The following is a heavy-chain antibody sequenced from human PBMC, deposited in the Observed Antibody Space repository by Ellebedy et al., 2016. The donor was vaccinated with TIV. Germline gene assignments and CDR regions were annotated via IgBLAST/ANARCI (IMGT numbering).Heavy chain of an antibody. V-gene: IGHV2-26*01. Sequence: SGPTLVKPKETLTLTCTVSGFSLTNIIMGVSWIRHPPGKALEWLAHIFSNDEKSYSTSLEARLSISKDTAKSQVVLTVANMDPLDTATYYCVRALKYCGGDCTYKFDFWGQGALVTVSS. J-gene: IGHJ4*02. D-gene: IGHD2-21*02. CDR1: GFSLTNIIMG. CDR2: IFSNDEK. CDR3: VRALKYCGGDCTYKFDF.